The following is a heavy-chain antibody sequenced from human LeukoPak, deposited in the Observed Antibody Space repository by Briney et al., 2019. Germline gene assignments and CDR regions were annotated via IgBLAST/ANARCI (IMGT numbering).Heavy chain of an antibody. V-gene: IGHV4-59*01. CDR1: GGSMSSYY. J-gene: IGHJ5*02. D-gene: IGHD3-10*01. CDR2: IYYRGST. CDR3: ARGGSPGSTYWFDP. Sequence: PSETLSLTCTVSGGSMSSYYWSWLRQPPGKGREGIGYIYYRGSTNYNPSLETRVPISVHTSKNQFSLKLRSVTAADTAVYYCARGGSPGSTYWFDPWGQGTLVTVSS.